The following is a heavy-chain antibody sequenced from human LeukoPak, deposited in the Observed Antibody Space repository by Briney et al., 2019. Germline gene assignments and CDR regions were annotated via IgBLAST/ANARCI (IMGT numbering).Heavy chain of an antibody. CDR3: ASSDIVVVVAASNWFDP. J-gene: IGHJ5*02. D-gene: IGHD2-15*01. CDR1: GGTFSSYA. Sequence: SVKVSCKASGGTFSSYAISWVRQAPGQGLEWMGGIIPIFGTANYAQKFQGRVTITADKSTSTAYMELSSLRSEDTAVYYCASSDIVVVVAASNWFDPWGQGTLVTVSS. CDR2: IIPIFGTA. V-gene: IGHV1-69*06.